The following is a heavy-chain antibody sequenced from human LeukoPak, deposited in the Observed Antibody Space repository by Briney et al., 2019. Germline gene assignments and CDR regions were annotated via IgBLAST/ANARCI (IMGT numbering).Heavy chain of an antibody. CDR1: GYSISSGYY. D-gene: IGHD2-21*02. J-gene: IGHJ1*01. Sequence: SETLSLTCTVSGYSISSGYYWGWIRQPPGKGLEWIGSIYHSGSTYYNPSLKSRVTISVDTSKNQFSLKLSSVTAADTAVYYCARDEAYCGGDCYRQHWGQGTLVTVSS. V-gene: IGHV4-38-2*02. CDR3: ARDEAYCGGDCYRQH. CDR2: IYHSGST.